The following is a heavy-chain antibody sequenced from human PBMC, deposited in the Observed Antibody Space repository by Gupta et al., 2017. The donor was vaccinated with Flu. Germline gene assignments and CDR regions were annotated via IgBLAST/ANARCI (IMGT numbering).Heavy chain of an antibody. CDR2: INAVDGDT. CDR1: ESTFIQYA. J-gene: IGHJ4*02. V-gene: IGHV1-3*01. Sequence: QVHLVQSGAEVKKPGASVKVSCKGSESTFIQYAMYWVRQAPGQSLEWIGRINAVDGDTKYYQKFQGRITITRDTSANTDYMELSSLTFEDTAVYYCARGASYCSKGVCYWGYYFQYWGQGTLVTVSS. D-gene: IGHD2-8*01. CDR3: ARGASYCSKGVCYWGYYFQY.